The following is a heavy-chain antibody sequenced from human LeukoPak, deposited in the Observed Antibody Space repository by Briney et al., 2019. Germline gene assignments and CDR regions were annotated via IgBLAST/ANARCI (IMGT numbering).Heavy chain of an antibody. Sequence: SETLSLTCTVSGGSISSYYWSWIRQPPGKGLEWIGYIYYSGSTNYNPSLKSRVTISVDKSKNQFSLKLSSVTAADTAVYYCARFNYYGSGDWFDPWGQGTLVTVSS. CDR2: IYYSGST. CDR3: ARFNYYGSGDWFDP. V-gene: IGHV4-59*12. D-gene: IGHD3-22*01. J-gene: IGHJ5*02. CDR1: GGSISSYY.